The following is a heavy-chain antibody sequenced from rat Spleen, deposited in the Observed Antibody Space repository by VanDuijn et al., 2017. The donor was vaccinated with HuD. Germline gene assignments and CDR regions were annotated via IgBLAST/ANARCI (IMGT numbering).Heavy chain of an antibody. CDR2: ISYDGSST. Sequence: EVQLVESDGGLVQPGRSLKLSCAASGFTFSDYYMAWVRQAPTKGLEWVTTISYDGSSTYYGDSVKGRFTISRDNAKSTLYLLMNSLRSEDTATYYCARHEDYGGYSRDYFGYWGQGVMVTVSS. CDR1: GFTFSDYY. D-gene: IGHD1-11*01. CDR3: ARHEDYGGYSRDYFGY. J-gene: IGHJ2*01. V-gene: IGHV5-22*01.